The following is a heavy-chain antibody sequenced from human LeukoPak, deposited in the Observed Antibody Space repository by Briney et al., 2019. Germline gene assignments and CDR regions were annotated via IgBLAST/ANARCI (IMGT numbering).Heavy chain of an antibody. V-gene: IGHV4-38-2*01. CDR3: ARVGGGYELRGLDY. CDR2: VYHSGTS. J-gene: IGHJ4*02. D-gene: IGHD1-26*01. CDR1: GYSVSDTYF. Sequence: SETLSLTCAVSGYSVSDTYFWGWIRRPPGKGLEWIGSVYHSGTSRYNSSLKSRITMSVDSSKNVFSLKLKSVTAADTAVYYCARVGGGYELRGLDYWGQGIPVIVSS.